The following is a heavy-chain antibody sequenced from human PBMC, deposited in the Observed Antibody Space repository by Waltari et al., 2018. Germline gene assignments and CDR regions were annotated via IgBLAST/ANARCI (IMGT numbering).Heavy chain of an antibody. CDR2: MNPNSGNT. V-gene: IGHV1-8*01. D-gene: IGHD3-10*01. CDR1: GYTFTSYD. J-gene: IGHJ4*02. CDR3: ARGSDYYGSGSPLT. Sequence: QVQLVQSGAEVKKPGASVTVSCKASGYTFTSYDIHWVRQATGQGLEWMGWMNPNSGNTGYAQKFQGRVTMTRNTSISTAYMELSSLRSEDTAVYYCARGSDYYGSGSPLTWGQGTLVTVSS.